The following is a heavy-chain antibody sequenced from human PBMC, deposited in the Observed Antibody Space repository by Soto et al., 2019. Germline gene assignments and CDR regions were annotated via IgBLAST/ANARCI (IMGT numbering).Heavy chain of an antibody. CDR3: ARAWGYAFDF. CDR1: GGSISSYY. J-gene: IGHJ3*01. CDR2: IYYSGST. Sequence: QVQLQASGPGLVKPSETLSLTCTVSGGSISSYYWSWIRQPPGKGLEWIGYIYYSGSTNYNPSLKSRVTISVDTSKNQFSLKLSSVTAADTAVYYCARAWGYAFDFWGQGTMVTVSS. D-gene: IGHD7-27*01. V-gene: IGHV4-59*01.